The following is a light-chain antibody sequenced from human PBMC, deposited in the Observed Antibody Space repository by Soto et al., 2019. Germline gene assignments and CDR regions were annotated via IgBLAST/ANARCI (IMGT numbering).Light chain of an antibody. CDR3: FSYTSSGTYV. Sequence: QTVLTQPASVSGSPGQSITISCTGTSSDVGNYKYVSWYQQYPGKAPKLMIYEVSNRPSGTSNRFSASKSGNTASLTISGLQAEDETDYYCFSYTSSGTYVFGTGTKVTVL. CDR2: EVS. V-gene: IGLV2-14*01. J-gene: IGLJ1*01. CDR1: SSDVGNYKY.